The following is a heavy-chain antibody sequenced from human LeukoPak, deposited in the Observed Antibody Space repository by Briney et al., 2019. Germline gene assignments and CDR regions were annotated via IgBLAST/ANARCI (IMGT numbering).Heavy chain of an antibody. V-gene: IGHV3-23*01. Sequence: GGSLRLSCAASGFTFSTYAMNWVRQAPGKGLEWVSVIVGNGGGINYADSVKGRFSISRDNSGNTVYLQMNSLRVEDTAVYYCAKDLRPDGRYDFDHWGQGTLVTVS. J-gene: IGHJ4*02. CDR1: GFTFSTYA. D-gene: IGHD5-12*01. CDR2: IVGNGGGI. CDR3: AKDLRPDGRYDFDH.